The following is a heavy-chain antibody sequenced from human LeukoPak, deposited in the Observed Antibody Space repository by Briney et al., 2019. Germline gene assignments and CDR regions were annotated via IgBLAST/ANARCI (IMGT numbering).Heavy chain of an antibody. Sequence: SETLSLTCAVYGGSFSGYDWGWIRQPPGKGLEWIGEINHSGSTNYNPSLKSRVTISVDTSKNQFSLKLSSVTAADTAVYYCARLRYSSSWYDAFDIWGQGTMVTVSS. V-gene: IGHV4-34*01. CDR1: GGSFSGYD. CDR3: ARLRYSSSWYDAFDI. J-gene: IGHJ3*02. CDR2: INHSGST. D-gene: IGHD6-13*01.